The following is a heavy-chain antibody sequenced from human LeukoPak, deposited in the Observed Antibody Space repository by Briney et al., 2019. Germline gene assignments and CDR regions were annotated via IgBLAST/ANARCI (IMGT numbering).Heavy chain of an antibody. Sequence: GGSLRLSXAASGFTFRSYGMHWVRQAPGKGLEWVAVIWYDGSNKYYADSVKGRFTISRDNSKNTLYLQMNSLRAEDTAVYYCAKNLRDGDYVFDYWGQGTLVTVSS. J-gene: IGHJ4*02. CDR3: AKNLRDGDYVFDY. V-gene: IGHV3-33*06. CDR1: GFTFRSYG. CDR2: IWYDGSNK. D-gene: IGHD4-17*01.